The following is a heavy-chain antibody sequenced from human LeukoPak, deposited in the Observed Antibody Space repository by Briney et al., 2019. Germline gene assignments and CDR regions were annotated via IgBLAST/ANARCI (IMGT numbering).Heavy chain of an antibody. CDR3: ARDRPWYDSSGYYFDY. Sequence: PGGSLRLSCAASGSTFTSYSMNWVRQAPGKGLEWVSYISSTSSTIYYVDSVKGRFTVSRDNAKNSLYLQMNSLRDEDTAVYYCARDRPWYDSSGYYFDYWGQGTLVTVSS. V-gene: IGHV3-48*02. CDR2: ISSTSSTI. J-gene: IGHJ4*02. D-gene: IGHD3-22*01. CDR1: GSTFTSYS.